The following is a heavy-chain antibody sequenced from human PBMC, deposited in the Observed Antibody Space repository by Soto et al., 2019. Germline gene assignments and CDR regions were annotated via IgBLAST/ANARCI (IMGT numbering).Heavy chain of an antibody. Sequence: PGGSLRLSCATSGFTFSNYGMHWVRQAPDKGLEWVAVISYHGSNKYYADSVKGRFTISRDNSKSTLYLQMNSLRAEDTAVYYCAKDQVPYCGGDCLFDYWGQGTLVTVSS. CDR3: AKDQVPYCGGDCLFDY. J-gene: IGHJ4*02. V-gene: IGHV3-30*18. D-gene: IGHD2-21*02. CDR2: ISYHGSNK. CDR1: GFTFSNYG.